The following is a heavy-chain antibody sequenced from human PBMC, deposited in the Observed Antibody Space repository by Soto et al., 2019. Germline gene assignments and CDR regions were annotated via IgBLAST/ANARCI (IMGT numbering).Heavy chain of an antibody. V-gene: IGHV4-31*03. CDR1: GGSISSGGYY. D-gene: IGHD4-4*01. Sequence: PSETLSLTCTVSGGSISSGGYYWSWIRQQPGKGLEWIGYIYYSGSTYYNQYLKSRVTISVDTSKNQFSLKLSSVTAADTAVYYCARDRSVTTRPDRNLYQVVDGMDVWGQGTTVTVSS. J-gene: IGHJ6*02. CDR2: IYYSGST. CDR3: ARDRSVTTRPDRNLYQVVDGMDV.